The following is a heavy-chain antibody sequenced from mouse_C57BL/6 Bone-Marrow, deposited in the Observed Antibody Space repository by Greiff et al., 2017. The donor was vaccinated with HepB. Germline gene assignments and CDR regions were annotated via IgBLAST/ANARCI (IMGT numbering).Heavy chain of an antibody. J-gene: IGHJ3*01. D-gene: IGHD1-1*01. CDR3: ARCSRAWMAY. CDR1: GYTFTSYW. V-gene: IGHV1-64*01. CDR2: IHPNSGST. Sequence: QVQLQQPGAELVKPGASVKLSCKASGYTFTSYWMHWVKQRPGQGLEWIGMIHPNSGSTNYNEKFKSKATLTVDKSSSTAYMQLSSLTSEDSAVYYCARCSRAWMAYWGQGTLVTVSA.